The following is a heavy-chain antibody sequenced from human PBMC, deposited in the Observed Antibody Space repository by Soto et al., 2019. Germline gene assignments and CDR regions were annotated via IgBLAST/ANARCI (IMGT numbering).Heavy chain of an antibody. V-gene: IGHV2-5*02. Sequence: QITLKESGPTLVKPTQTLTRTCTFSGFSLSTSKVGVGWIRQPPGKALEWLTLIYWDDNKHYSPSLKSRLTIAKDTSKNQVVLTTTNMDPVDTATYFCAHLTMIRGVTYQYFFDSWGQGSLVTVSS. D-gene: IGHD3-10*01. CDR2: IYWDDNK. CDR1: GFSLSTSKVG. J-gene: IGHJ4*02. CDR3: AHLTMIRGVTYQYFFDS.